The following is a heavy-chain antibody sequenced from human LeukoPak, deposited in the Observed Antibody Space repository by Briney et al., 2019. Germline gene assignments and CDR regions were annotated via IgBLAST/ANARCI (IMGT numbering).Heavy chain of an antibody. CDR2: ITGSGGST. V-gene: IGHV3-23*01. D-gene: IGHD3-3*01. CDR3: AKDKGDFWSGHHY. Sequence: GGSLRLSCAASGFTFSNYAMSWVRQAPGKGLEWVSSITGSGGSTYYADSVKVRFTISRDNSKNTLYLQMSSLRAEDTAVYYCAKDKGDFWSGHHYWGQGTLVTVSS. J-gene: IGHJ4*02. CDR1: GFTFSNYA.